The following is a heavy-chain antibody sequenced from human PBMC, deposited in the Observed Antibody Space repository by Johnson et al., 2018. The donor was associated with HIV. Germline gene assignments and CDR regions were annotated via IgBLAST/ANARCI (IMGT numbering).Heavy chain of an antibody. CDR2: ISWDGGST. Sequence: EVQLVESGGGLVQPGGSLRLSCAASGFTFSSYAMSWVRQAPGKGLEWVSAISWDGGSTYYADSVKGRFTISRANSKNTLYLQMNSLRAEDTALYYCAREPSSSYAFDIWGQGTMVTVSS. D-gene: IGHD6-13*01. J-gene: IGHJ3*02. CDR1: GFTFSSYA. V-gene: IGHV3-23*04. CDR3: AREPSSSYAFDI.